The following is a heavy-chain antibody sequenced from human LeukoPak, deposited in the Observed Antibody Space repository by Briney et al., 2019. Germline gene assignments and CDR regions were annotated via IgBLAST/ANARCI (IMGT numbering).Heavy chain of an antibody. J-gene: IGHJ4*02. CDR3: ARRYSSGRFDY. CDR2: MTPNNGNT. CDR1: GYTLTSQD. Sequence: GASVKVSCKASGYTLTSQDINWVRQATGQGLEWMGWMTPNNGNTAYAQKFQGRVTMTRNTSINTAYMELSSLRSEDTAVYYCARRYSSGRFDYWGQGTLVTVSS. V-gene: IGHV1-8*01. D-gene: IGHD6-25*01.